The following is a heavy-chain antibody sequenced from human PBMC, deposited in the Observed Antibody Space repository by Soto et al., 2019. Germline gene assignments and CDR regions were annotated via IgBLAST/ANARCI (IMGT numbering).Heavy chain of an antibody. CDR2: IYYSGTT. J-gene: IGHJ4*02. Sequence: KTSETLSLTCTVSLGSISSGDYYWSWIRQPPGKGLEWIGCIYYSGTTYYNPSLKSRVTMSVDTSKNQFSLKLSSVTAADTAVYYCARADHYDSSGPYPGGLDSWGQGTLVTVSS. V-gene: IGHV4-30-4*01. CDR3: ARADHYDSSGPYPGGLDS. CDR1: LGSISSGDYY. D-gene: IGHD3-22*01.